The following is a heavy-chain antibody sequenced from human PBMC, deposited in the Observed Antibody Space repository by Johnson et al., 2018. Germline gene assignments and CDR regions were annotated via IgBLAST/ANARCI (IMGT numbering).Heavy chain of an antibody. CDR1: GGSFSDYW. J-gene: IGHJ3*02. CDR3: VRGGRRDGDGFDI. Sequence: QVQLQESGPGLVKPSETLSLTCTVSGGSFSDYWWSWIRRPPGKGLEWIAYFYYTGNTNSNPSPKSRVSVSADTSKRQLSLRLTSVTAAGTALYYCVRGGRRDGDGFDIWGQGTMVTVAS. V-gene: IGHV4-59*01. CDR2: FYYTGNT.